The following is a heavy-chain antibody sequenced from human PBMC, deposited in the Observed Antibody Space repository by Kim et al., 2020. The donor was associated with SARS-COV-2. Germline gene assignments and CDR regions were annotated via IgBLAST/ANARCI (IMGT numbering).Heavy chain of an antibody. CDR3: AKALCGGSCYPGAYYYMDV. Sequence: SETLSLTCVVYGGSFSSFYWNWVRQPPGKGLEWIGEINDNGRSSYSPSLKSRVTISIDTSKNQFSLKLTSVTAADTAVYYCAKALCGGSCYPGAYYYMDV. V-gene: IGHV4-34*01. CDR1: GGSFSSFY. CDR2: INDNGRS. D-gene: IGHD2-15*01. J-gene: IGHJ6*03.